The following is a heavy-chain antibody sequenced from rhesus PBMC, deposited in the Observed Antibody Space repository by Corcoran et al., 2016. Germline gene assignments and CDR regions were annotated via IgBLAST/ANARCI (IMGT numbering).Heavy chain of an antibody. Sequence: EVQVVESGGGLVQPGGSLRLSCAASGFTFTPYGFHWVRQAPGKGLGWVAVRSSDGSKKYYADSVEDRFTISRDNSKNMVYLQMNNLKLEDMAVYYCTRFDYWGQGVLVTVSS. V-gene: IGHV3-54*02. CDR1: GFTFTPYG. J-gene: IGHJ4*01. CDR3: TRFDY. CDR2: RSSDGSKK.